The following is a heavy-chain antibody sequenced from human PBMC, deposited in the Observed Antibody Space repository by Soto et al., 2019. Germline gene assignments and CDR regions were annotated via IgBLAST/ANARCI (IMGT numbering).Heavy chain of an antibody. V-gene: IGHV3-23*01. J-gene: IGHJ4*02. CDR2: ISGSGGST. CDR3: AKYSSGWYHPFDY. D-gene: IGHD6-19*01. Sequence: EVQLLESGGGLVQPGGSLRLSCAASGFTFSSYAMSWVRQAPGKGLEWVSAISGSGGSTYYADSVKGRFTISRNNSKNTLYLQMNSLRAEDTAVYYCAKYSSGWYHPFDYWGQGTLVTVSS. CDR1: GFTFSSYA.